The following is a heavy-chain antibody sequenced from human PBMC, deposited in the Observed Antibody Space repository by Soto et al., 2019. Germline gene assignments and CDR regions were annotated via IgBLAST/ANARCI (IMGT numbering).Heavy chain of an antibody. CDR2: ISSSGDTT. CDR1: GITLRNYD. CDR3: ANRPGQMLPYCFDW. J-gene: IGHJ4*02. V-gene: IGHV3-23*01. Sequence: EVQLLESGGGLVQPGGSLRLSCEASGITLRNYDVSWVRQAPGKGLEWVSAISSSGDTTYYADSVKGRFTISRDNSKNTLFLQMNSLRVEDTAVYYCANRPGQMLPYCFDWWGQGTLVSVSS. D-gene: IGHD3-16*01.